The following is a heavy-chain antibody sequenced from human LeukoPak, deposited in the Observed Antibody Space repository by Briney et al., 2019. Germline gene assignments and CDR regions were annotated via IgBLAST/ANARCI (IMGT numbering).Heavy chain of an antibody. J-gene: IGHJ4*02. CDR3: ARMKGSRDGYNPLDY. CDR2: INHSGST. Sequence: PSEALSLTCAVYGGSFSGYYWSWIRQPPGKGLEWIGEINHSGSTNYNPSLKSRVTISVDTSKNQFSLKLSSVTAADTAVYYCARMKGSRDGYNPLDYWGQGTLVTVSS. D-gene: IGHD5-24*01. CDR1: GGSFSGYY. V-gene: IGHV4-34*01.